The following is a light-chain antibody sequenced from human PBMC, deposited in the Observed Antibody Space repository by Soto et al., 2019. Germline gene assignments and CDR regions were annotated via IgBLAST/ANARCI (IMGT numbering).Light chain of an antibody. V-gene: IGKV2-30*01. CDR2: KVS. Sequence: DVVMTQSPLSLPATLGQPASISCRSSQSLVYRDGNTYLNWFQQRPGRSPRRLIYKVSNRDSGVPDRFSGIGSGTDFTLKISRVEAEDVGFYYCVQGTHWPPTVGQGTKV. CDR1: QSLVYRDGNTY. J-gene: IGKJ1*01. CDR3: VQGTHWPPT.